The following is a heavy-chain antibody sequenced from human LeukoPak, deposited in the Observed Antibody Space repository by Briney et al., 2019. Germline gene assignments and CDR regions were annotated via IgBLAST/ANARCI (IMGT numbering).Heavy chain of an antibody. V-gene: IGHV3-11*01. J-gene: IGHJ5*02. D-gene: IGHD6-19*01. CDR1: GFTFSDYY. CDR2: ISRGGNTI. CDR3: ARGSNWFEP. Sequence: GGSLRLSCAASGFTFSDYYMSWIRQAPGKGLEWVSYISRGGNTIYYADSLQGRFTISRDNAKNSLYLQMNSLRADDTAVCYCARGSNWFEPWGQGTLVTVSS.